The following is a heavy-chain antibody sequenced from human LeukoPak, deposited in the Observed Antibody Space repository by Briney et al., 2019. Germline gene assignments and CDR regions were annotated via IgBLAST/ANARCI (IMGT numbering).Heavy chain of an antibody. CDR3: ARDPRGYSGYDFDY. CDR2: ISYDGSNK. Sequence: PGRSLRLSCAASGFTFSSYAMHWVRQAPGKGLEWVAVISYDGSNKYYADSVKGRFTISRDNSKNTLYLQMNSLRAEDPAVYYCARDPRGYSGYDFDYWGQGTLVTVSS. V-gene: IGHV3-30*01. J-gene: IGHJ4*02. D-gene: IGHD5-12*01. CDR1: GFTFSSYA.